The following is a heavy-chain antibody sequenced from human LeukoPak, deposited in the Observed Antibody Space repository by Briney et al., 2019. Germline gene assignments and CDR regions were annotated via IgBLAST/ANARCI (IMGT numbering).Heavy chain of an antibody. CDR1: GGSISSYY. CDR3: TRGSIAYYYMDV. V-gene: IGHV4-59*01. Sequence: SETLSLTCTVSGGSISSYYWSWIRQPPGKGLEWIGNIYYSGSTNYNPSLKSRVTISVDTSKNQFSLKLSSVTAAHTAVYYCTRGSIAYYYMDVWGKGTTVTISS. J-gene: IGHJ6*03. CDR2: IYYSGST. D-gene: IGHD3-22*01.